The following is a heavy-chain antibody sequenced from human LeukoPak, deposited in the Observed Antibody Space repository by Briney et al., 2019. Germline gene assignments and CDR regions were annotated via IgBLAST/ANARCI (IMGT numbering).Heavy chain of an antibody. V-gene: IGHV3-13*01. CDR1: GFTFSSYD. J-gene: IGHJ4*02. CDR2: IGTAGDT. CDR3: ARAYIVATNEYYFDC. D-gene: IGHD5-12*01. Sequence: GGSLRLSCAASGFTFSSYDMHWVRQATGKGLEWVSAIGTAGDTYYPGSVKGRFTISRENAKNSLYLQMNSLRAGDTAVYYCARAYIVATNEYYFDCWGQGTLVTVSS.